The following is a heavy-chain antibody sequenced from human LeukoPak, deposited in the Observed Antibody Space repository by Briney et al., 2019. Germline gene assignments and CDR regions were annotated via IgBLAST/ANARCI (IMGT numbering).Heavy chain of an antibody. CDR1: GYTFTSYY. CDR2: INPSGGST. V-gene: IGHV1-46*01. D-gene: IGHD2-15*01. CDR3: APSVEAATVGFDY. Sequence: VASLKVSCTASGYTFTSYYMHWVRQAPGQGLEWMGIINPSGGSTSYAQKFQGRVTMTRDMFTSTVYIELSSRRSEDTDVYYCAPSVEAATVGFDYWGQGTLVTVSS. J-gene: IGHJ4*02.